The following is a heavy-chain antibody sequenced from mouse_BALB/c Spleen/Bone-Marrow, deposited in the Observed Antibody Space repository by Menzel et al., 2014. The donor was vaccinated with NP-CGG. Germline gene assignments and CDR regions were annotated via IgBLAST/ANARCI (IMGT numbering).Heavy chain of an antibody. CDR2: ITSGGSYT. V-gene: IGHV5-6-4*01. J-gene: IGHJ2*01. CDR1: GFTFSSYT. Sequence: EVKLVESGGGLVKPGGSLKLSCAASGFTFSSYTMSWVRQTPEKRLEWVATITSGGSYTYYPDGVEGRFTISRDNAKNTLYLQMSSLKSEDTAMYYCTRDNGPFDYWGQGTTLTVSS. D-gene: IGHD1-2*01. CDR3: TRDNGPFDY.